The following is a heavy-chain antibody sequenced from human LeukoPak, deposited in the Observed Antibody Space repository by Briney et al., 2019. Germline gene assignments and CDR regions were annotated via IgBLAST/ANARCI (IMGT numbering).Heavy chain of an antibody. Sequence: PSETLSLTCTVSGGAIRSYYWSWIRQPPGKGLEWVGYIYNNGNTNYNPSLKSRVTISVDTSKNRFSLKLSPVTAADTAVYYCVRAWGDYWGQGILVTVSS. CDR2: IYNNGNT. CDR3: VRAWGDY. D-gene: IGHD1-26*01. J-gene: IGHJ4*02. V-gene: IGHV4-59*01. CDR1: GGAIRSYY.